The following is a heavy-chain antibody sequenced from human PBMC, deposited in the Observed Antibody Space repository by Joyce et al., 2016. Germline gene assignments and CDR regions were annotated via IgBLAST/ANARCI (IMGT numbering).Heavy chain of an antibody. CDR3: ARGGTSSDHYFFYTLDV. CDR1: GGDFSNYT. CDR2: ISPFFGAA. Sequence: QVLLVQSGAAVKRPGSSLRVSCKSSGGDFSNYTVNWVRQAPGQRLEWMGGISPFFGAAKYAEDFQGRVTLTADQSTRTAYLELSSLTSADTAVYYCARGGTSSDHYFFYTLDVWGPGTTVIVSS. V-gene: IGHV1-69*12. J-gene: IGHJ6*02. D-gene: IGHD1-14*01.